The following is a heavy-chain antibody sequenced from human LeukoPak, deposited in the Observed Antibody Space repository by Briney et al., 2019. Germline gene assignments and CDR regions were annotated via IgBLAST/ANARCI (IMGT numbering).Heavy chain of an antibody. CDR2: MNPNSGNT. J-gene: IGHJ4*02. V-gene: IGHV1-8*02. CDR1: GGTFSSYA. Sequence: ASVKVSCKASGGTFSSYAISWVRQAPGQGLEWMGWMNPNSGNTGYAQKFQGRVTMTEDTSTDTAYMELSSLRSEDTAVYYCATSILGGSYYFDYWGQGTLVTVSS. D-gene: IGHD1-26*01. CDR3: ATSILGGSYYFDY.